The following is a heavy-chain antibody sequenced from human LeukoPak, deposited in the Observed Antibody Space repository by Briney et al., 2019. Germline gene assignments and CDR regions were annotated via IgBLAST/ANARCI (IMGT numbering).Heavy chain of an antibody. V-gene: IGHV3-23*01. Sequence: GGSLRLSCAASGFTFSSYAMSWVRQAPGKGLDLVSVVSGSGASTFYADSVKGRLTISRDNSKRTLYLQMNSLRAEDPAVYYCAKDYFGDYAFDYWGQGTLVTVSS. J-gene: IGHJ4*02. CDR1: GFTFSSYA. D-gene: IGHD4-17*01. CDR2: VSGSGAST. CDR3: AKDYFGDYAFDY.